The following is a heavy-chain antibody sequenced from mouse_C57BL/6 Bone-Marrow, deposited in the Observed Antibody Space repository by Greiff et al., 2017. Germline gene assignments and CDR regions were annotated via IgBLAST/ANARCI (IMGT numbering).Heavy chain of an antibody. D-gene: IGHD1-1*01. CDR3: ASVALDY. J-gene: IGHJ2*01. CDR2: INPSSGYT. CDR1: GYTFTSYT. Sequence: QVHVKQSGAELARPGASVKMSCKASGYTFTSYTMHWVKQRPGQGLEWIGNINPSSGYTKYNQKFKDKATLTADKSSSTAYMQLSSLTSEDSAVYYCASVALDYWGQGTTLTVSS. V-gene: IGHV1-4*01.